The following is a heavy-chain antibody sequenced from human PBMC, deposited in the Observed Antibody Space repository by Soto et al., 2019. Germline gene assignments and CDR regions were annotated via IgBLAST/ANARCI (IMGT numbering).Heavy chain of an antibody. Sequence: LSLTCKVSGTSVRHFYWSWIRQSAGKGLEWIGRIYSTGTTNFNPSLKSRLTMSMDMSKNQVSLNLTSVTAADTAAYYCVRDRADFSSTYYHYFSVWGRGTLVTVSS. J-gene: IGHJ2*01. D-gene: IGHD6-13*01. CDR2: IYSTGTT. CDR3: VRDRADFSSTYYHYFSV. CDR1: GTSVRHFY. V-gene: IGHV4-4*07.